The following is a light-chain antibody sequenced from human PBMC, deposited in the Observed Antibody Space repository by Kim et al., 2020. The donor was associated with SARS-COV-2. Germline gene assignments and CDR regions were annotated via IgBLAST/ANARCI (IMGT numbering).Light chain of an antibody. CDR2: GAF. V-gene: IGKV3-15*01. CDR3: QQYNDWPLT. Sequence: VSPGEKVTLSCRASQSVNRNLALYQQRPGQAPRFLISGAFTRATGVPAMFSGSGSGTEFTLTISSLQSEDFAVYYCQQYNDWPLTFGGGTKVDIK. J-gene: IGKJ4*01. CDR1: QSVNRN.